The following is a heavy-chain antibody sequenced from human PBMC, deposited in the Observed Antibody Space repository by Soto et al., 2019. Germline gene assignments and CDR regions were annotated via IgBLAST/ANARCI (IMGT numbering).Heavy chain of an antibody. V-gene: IGHV1-69*13. D-gene: IGHD4-4*01. CDR3: ARASRKVTPSYYYGMDV. Sequence: SVKVSCKSSGGTFSCYAISWVRQAPGQGLEWMGGIIPIFGTANYAQKFQGRVTITADESTSTAYMELSSLRSEDTAVYYCARASRKVTPSYYYGMDVWGQGTTVTVSS. J-gene: IGHJ6*02. CDR1: GGTFSCYA. CDR2: IIPIFGTA.